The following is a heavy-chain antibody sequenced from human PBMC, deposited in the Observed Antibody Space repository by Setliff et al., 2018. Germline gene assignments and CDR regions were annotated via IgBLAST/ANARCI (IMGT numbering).Heavy chain of an antibody. V-gene: IGHV1-18*01. CDR2: ISPYTGKT. CDR3: SRLVRSCTRTSCQRLSGDEY. D-gene: IGHD2-2*01. Sequence: ASVKVSCKASGYTLSNSILSWVRQAPGQGLEWVGWISPYTGKTYLAPKFQDRVTLTADASTTTAYLQLTNLRSDDTAIYFCSRLVRSCTRTSCQRLSGDEYWGQGALVTVSS. J-gene: IGHJ4*02. CDR1: GYTLSNSI.